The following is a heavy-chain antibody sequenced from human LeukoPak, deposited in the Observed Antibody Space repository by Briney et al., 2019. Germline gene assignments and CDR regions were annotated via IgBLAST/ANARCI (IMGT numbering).Heavy chain of an antibody. J-gene: IGHJ2*01. CDR3: ARASYYYDSSGYQNWYFDL. CDR2: IYYSGST. CDR1: GGSINSGSYY. V-gene: IGHV4-39*07. Sequence: SETLSLTCTVSGGSINSGSYYWGWIRQPPGKGLEWIGSIYYSGSTYYNPSLKSRVTISVDTSKNQFSLKLSSVTAADTAVYYCARASYYYDSSGYQNWYFDLWGRGTLVTVSS. D-gene: IGHD3-22*01.